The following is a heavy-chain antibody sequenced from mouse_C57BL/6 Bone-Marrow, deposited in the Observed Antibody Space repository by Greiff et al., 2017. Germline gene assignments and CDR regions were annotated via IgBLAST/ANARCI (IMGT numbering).Heavy chain of an antibody. J-gene: IGHJ3*01. V-gene: IGHV1-19*01. CDR2: INPYNGGT. CDR1: GYTFTDYY. Sequence: VQLQQSGPVLVKPGASVKMSCKASGYTFTDYYMNWVKQSHGKSLEWIGVINPYNGGTSYNQKFKGKATLTVDKSSSTAYMELNSLTSEDSAVYYCARKDYDSAWFAYWGQGTLVTVSA. CDR3: ARKDYDSAWFAY. D-gene: IGHD2-4*01.